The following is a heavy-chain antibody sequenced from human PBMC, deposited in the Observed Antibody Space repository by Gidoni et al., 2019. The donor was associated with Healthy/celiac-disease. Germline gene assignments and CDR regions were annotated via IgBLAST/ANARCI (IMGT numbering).Heavy chain of an antibody. CDR1: GGSLSSRNW. CDR2: IYHSGST. D-gene: IGHD3-22*01. Sequence: LSLTCAVSGGSLSSRNWWRWVRQPPGNGLEWIGEIYHSGSTNYNPSLKSRVTISVDKSKNQFSLKLSSVTAADTAVYYCARDVKYYYDSSGGGDYYYGMDVWGQGTTVTVSS. V-gene: IGHV4-4*02. CDR3: ARDVKYYYDSSGGGDYYYGMDV. J-gene: IGHJ6*02.